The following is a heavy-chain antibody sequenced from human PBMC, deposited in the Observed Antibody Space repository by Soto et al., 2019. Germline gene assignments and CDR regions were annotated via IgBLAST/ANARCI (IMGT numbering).Heavy chain of an antibody. Sequence: GASVKVSCKASGYTFTGYYMHWVRQAPGQGLEWMGWINPNNGGTNYAQKYQGWVTMTRDTSISTALIGLGRVRSDDTAGYYFGRGARGGGGYCSGGSCLAFDYWGQGTLVTVSS. CDR1: GYTFTGYY. J-gene: IGHJ4*02. CDR3: GRGARGGGGYCSGGSCLAFDY. CDR2: INPNNGGT. D-gene: IGHD2-15*01. V-gene: IGHV1-2*04.